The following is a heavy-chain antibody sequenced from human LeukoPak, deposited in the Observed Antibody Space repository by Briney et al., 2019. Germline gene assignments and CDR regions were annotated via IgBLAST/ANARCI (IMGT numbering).Heavy chain of an antibody. Sequence: PGGSLRLSCAASGFTFNKYGMYWVRQAPGKGLEWVAVIWYDGSNKKYVESVKGRFTISRDNSKNTVHLQMSSLRGEDTAVYYCAKDAQGIVGAPVNWFDPWGQGTLVTVSS. CDR2: IWYDGSNK. J-gene: IGHJ5*02. V-gene: IGHV3-33*06. D-gene: IGHD1-26*01. CDR1: GFTFNKYG. CDR3: AKDAQGIVGAPVNWFDP.